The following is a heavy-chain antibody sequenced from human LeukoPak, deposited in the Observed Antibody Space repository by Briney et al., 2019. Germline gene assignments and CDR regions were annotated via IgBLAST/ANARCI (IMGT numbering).Heavy chain of an antibody. J-gene: IGHJ4*02. CDR1: GFTFSSYW. CDR3: AREGSFYAPWDY. D-gene: IGHD5/OR15-5a*01. CDR2: IKQDGSGK. Sequence: PGGSLRLSCAASGFTFSSYWMSWVRQAPGRGLEWVANIKQDGSGKYYVDSVKGRFTISRDNAKNSLYLQMNSLRAEDTAVYYCAREGSFYAPWDYWGQGTLVTVSS. V-gene: IGHV3-7*01.